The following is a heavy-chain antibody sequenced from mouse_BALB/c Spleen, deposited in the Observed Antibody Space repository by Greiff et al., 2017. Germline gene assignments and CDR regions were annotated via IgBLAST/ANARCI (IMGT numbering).Heavy chain of an antibody. CDR3: ARGGAYSLYYFDY. CDR2: ISDGGSYT. J-gene: IGHJ2*01. V-gene: IGHV5-4*02. Sequence: EVQLVESGGGLVKPGGSLKLSCAASGFTFSDYYMYWVRQTPEKRLEWVATISDGGSYTYYPDSLKGRFTISRDNAKNNLYMQMSSLKSEDTAMYYCARGGAYSLYYFDYWGQGTTLTVSS. CDR1: GFTFSDYY. D-gene: IGHD2-10*01.